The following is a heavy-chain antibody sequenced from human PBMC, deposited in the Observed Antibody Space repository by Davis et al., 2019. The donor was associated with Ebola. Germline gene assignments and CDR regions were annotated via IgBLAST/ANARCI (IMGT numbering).Heavy chain of an antibody. J-gene: IGHJ6*02. V-gene: IGHV4-39*01. CDR1: GGSISSSSYY. CDR2: IYYSGST. CDR3: ARQPILPVVPAASYGMDV. Sequence: PSETLSLTCTVSGGSISSSSYYWGWIRQPPGKGLEWIGSIYYSGSTYYNPSLKSRVTISVDTSKNQFSLKLSSVTAADTAVYYCARQPILPVVPAASYGMDVWGQGTTVTVSS. D-gene: IGHD2-2*01.